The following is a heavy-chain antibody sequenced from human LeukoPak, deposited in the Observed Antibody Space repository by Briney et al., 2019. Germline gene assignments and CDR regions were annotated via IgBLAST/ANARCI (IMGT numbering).Heavy chain of an antibody. CDR3: TRGHRFFDP. J-gene: IGHJ5*02. CDR1: GYTFTGYY. CDR2: MNPNTGNT. Sequence: ASVKVSCKASGYTFTGYYMHWVRQAPGQGLEWMGWMNPNTGNTGYAQKFQGRVTMTRNTSIITAYMELSSLRSEDTAVYYCTRGHRFFDPWGQGTLVTVSS. V-gene: IGHV1-8*02.